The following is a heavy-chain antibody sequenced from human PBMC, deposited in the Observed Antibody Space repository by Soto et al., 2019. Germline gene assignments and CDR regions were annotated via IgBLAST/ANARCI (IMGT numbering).Heavy chain of an antibody. Sequence: PSETLSLTCTVSGGSINTDPYYWGWIRQHPGKGLEWIGYIYYSGSTYYNPSLKSRVTISVDTSKNQFSLKLSSVTAADTAVYYCARAKKGIAAAENWFDPWGQGTLVTVSS. CDR2: IYYSGST. V-gene: IGHV4-31*03. CDR3: ARAKKGIAAAENWFDP. D-gene: IGHD6-13*01. CDR1: GGSINTDPYY. J-gene: IGHJ5*02.